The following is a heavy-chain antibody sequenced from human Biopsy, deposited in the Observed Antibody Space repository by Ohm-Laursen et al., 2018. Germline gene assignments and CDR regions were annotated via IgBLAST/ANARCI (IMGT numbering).Heavy chain of an antibody. J-gene: IGHJ4*02. Sequence: GASVKVSRKASGFSFTGYYIHWVRQAPGQGLEWMGWISPKSGGTNYAQKFQGNITMTKNTSMSTAYMEMSRLRSDDTAVYYCALQSVAQMKNFDYWGQGTLVTVSS. CDR1: GFSFTGYY. CDR2: ISPKSGGT. V-gene: IGHV1-2*02. CDR3: ALQSVAQMKNFDY. D-gene: IGHD6-19*01.